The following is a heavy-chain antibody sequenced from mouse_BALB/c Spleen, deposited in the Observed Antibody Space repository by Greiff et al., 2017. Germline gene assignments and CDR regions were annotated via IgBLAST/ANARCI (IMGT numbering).Heavy chain of an antibody. CDR1: GFTFTDYY. CDR3: ARVYGSSPAWFAY. CDR2: IRNKANGYTT. V-gene: IGHV7-3*02. J-gene: IGHJ3*01. Sequence: EVQVVESGGGLVQPGGSLRLSCATSGFTFTDYYMSWVRQPPGKALEWLGFIRNKANGYTTEYSASVKGRFTISRDNSQSILYLQMNTLRAEDSATYYCARVYGSSPAWFAYWGEGTLVTVSA. D-gene: IGHD1-1*01.